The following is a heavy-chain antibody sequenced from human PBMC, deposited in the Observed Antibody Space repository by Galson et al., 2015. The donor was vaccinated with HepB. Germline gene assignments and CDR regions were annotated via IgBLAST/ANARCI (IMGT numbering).Heavy chain of an antibody. CDR1: GGSISSSNW. CDR2: IYHSGST. V-gene: IGHV4-4*02. CDR3: ARSITIFGVVITQHYYMDV. D-gene: IGHD3-3*01. Sequence: SETLSLTCAVSGGSISSSNWWSWVRQPPGKGLEWIGEIYHSGSTNYNPSLKSRVTISVDKSKNQFSLKLSSVTAADTAVYYCARSITIFGVVITQHYYMDVRGKGTTVTVSS. J-gene: IGHJ6*03.